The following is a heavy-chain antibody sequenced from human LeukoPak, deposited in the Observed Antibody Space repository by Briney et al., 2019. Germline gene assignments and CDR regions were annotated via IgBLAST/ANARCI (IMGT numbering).Heavy chain of an antibody. CDR1: GFTFSSYG. CDR3: ARDRQEMATISPPEY. V-gene: IGHV3-23*01. CDR2: ISATGGST. J-gene: IGHJ4*02. D-gene: IGHD5-12*01. Sequence: PGGSLRLSCAASGFTFSSYGITWVRQAPGKGLGWVSTISATGGSTYYADSVKGRFTISRDNSKDTLYLQMNSLRAEDTAVYYCARDRQEMATISPPEYWGQGTLVTVSS.